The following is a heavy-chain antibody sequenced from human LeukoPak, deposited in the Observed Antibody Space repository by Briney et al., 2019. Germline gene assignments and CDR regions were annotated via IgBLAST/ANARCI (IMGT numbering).Heavy chain of an antibody. CDR1: GGSVSSVSYY. D-gene: IGHD3-22*01. CDR3: ARSNGYYDSSGYSYYFDY. CDR2: IYYSGST. Sequence: SETLSLTCTVSGGSVSSVSYYWSWIRQPPGKGLEWIGYIYYSGSTNYNPSLKSRVTISVGTSKNQFSLKLSSVTAADTAVYYCARSNGYYDSSGYSYYFDYWGQGTLVTVSS. V-gene: IGHV4-61*01. J-gene: IGHJ4*02.